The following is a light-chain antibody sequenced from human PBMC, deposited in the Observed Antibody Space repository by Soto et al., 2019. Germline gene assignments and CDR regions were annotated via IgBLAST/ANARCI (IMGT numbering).Light chain of an antibody. J-gene: IGKJ3*01. CDR2: DAS. Sequence: DIQMTQSPSTLSASVGDRVTITCRASQSISSWLAWYQQKPGKAPKLLIYDASSLESGVPSRFSGSGSGTEFTLTISSLQPDDFATYYCQQHNSYPLFTFGPGTKVDIK. CDR1: QSISSW. CDR3: QQHNSYPLFT. V-gene: IGKV1-5*01.